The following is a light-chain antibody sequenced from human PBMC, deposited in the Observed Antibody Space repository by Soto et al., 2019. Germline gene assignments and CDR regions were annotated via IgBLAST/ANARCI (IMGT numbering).Light chain of an antibody. V-gene: IGKV1-17*01. J-gene: IGKJ1*01. CDR2: AAS. Sequence: DIQMTQSPSSLSASVGDRVTITCQASQNINNYLVWYQQKPGKAPKRLIYAASTLQSGVPSRFSGSGSGTEFTLTISSLQPEDFATYYCLQHNSYPRTFGQGTKVDIK. CDR1: QNINNY. CDR3: LQHNSYPRT.